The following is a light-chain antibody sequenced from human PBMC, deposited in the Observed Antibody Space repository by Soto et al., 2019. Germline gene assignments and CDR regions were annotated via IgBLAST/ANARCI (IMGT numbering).Light chain of an antibody. J-gene: IGLJ1*01. CDR3: LSYADTAYV. V-gene: IGLV2-8*01. Sequence: QSVLTQPPSASGSPGQSVTISCTGTSGDVGGYDYVSWYQQHPGKAPKLMIYEVTKRPLGVPDRFSGSKSGNTAFLTVSGLQAEDEADYYCLSYADTAYVFGTGTKVTVL. CDR2: EVT. CDR1: SGDVGGYDY.